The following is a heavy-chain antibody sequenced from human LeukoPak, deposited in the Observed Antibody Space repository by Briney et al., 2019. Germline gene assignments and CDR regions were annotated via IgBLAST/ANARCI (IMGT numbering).Heavy chain of an antibody. CDR1: GFTFSNFG. J-gene: IGHJ6*03. CDR2: VTISGDNT. Sequence: GGSLRLSCAASGFTFSNFGMSWVRQAPEKGLEWVSSVTISGDNTYYADSVKGRFTISRDNSKDTLYLLISSLRADDTAVYYCARGRGRNPSGYYYYMDVWGKGTTVTISS. V-gene: IGHV3-23*01. D-gene: IGHD2-15*01. CDR3: ARGRGRNPSGYYYYMDV.